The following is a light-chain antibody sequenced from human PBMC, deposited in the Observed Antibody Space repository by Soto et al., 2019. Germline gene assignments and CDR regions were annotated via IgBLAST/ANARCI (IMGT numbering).Light chain of an antibody. V-gene: IGKV3-20*01. J-gene: IGKJ1*01. CDR2: GAS. CDR1: QSVSSSF. Sequence: EIVLTQSPGTLSLSPGERATLSCRASQSVSSSFLAWYQQKPGQAPRLLIYGASIRATGIPDRFSGGGSGTDFTLTSSRLEPEDFAVYYCQQFDGSPWTFGQGTKVEIK. CDR3: QQFDGSPWT.